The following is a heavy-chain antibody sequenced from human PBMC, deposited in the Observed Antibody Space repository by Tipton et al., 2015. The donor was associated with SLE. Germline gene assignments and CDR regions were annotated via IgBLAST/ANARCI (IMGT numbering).Heavy chain of an antibody. Sequence: SLRLSCAASGFTFSSYAMSWVRQAPGKGLEWVSVISGSGGSTYYADSVKGRFTISRDNSKNTLYLQMNSLRAEDTAVYYCAKDSYEDGYFDLWGRGTLVTVSS. J-gene: IGHJ2*01. CDR2: ISGSGGST. V-gene: IGHV3-23*01. D-gene: IGHD2-8*01. CDR3: AKDSYEDGYFDL. CDR1: GFTFSSYA.